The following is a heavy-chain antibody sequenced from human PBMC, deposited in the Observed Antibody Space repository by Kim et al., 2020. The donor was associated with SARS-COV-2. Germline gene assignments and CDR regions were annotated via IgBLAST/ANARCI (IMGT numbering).Heavy chain of an antibody. D-gene: IGHD3-10*01. V-gene: IGHV3-33*06. J-gene: IGHJ4*02. CDR1: GFTFTSYG. CDR2: IWYDGSNK. CDR3: AKEEYYYGSGSPDY. Sequence: GGSLRLSCAASGFTFTSYGMHWVRQAPGKGLEWLAVIWYDGSNKYYADSVKGRFTISRDNSKNTLYLQMNSLRAEDTAVYYCAKEEYYYGSGSPDYWGQGILVTVSS.